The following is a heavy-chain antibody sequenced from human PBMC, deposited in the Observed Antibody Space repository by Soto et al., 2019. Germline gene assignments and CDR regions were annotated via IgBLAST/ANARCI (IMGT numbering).Heavy chain of an antibody. V-gene: IGHV3-21*01. J-gene: IGHJ4*02. CDR1: GVTFCSYS. CDR3: ARAILRLGELSYYFDY. D-gene: IGHD3-16*02. Sequence: GGPLRLCCAASGVTFCSYSMNWVRQAPGKGLEWVSSISSSSSYIYYADSVKGRFTISRDNAKNPLYLQMNSLRAEDTAVYYCARAILRLGELSYYFDYWGQGTLVTVSS. CDR2: ISSSSSYI.